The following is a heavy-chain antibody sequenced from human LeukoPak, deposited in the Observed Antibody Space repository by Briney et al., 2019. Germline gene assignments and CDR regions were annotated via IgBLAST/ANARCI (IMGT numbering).Heavy chain of an antibody. CDR1: GGSISTPC. Sequence: SESLSLTCTVSGGSISTPCWSWIRQPPGKGLEWVGNVYYTGSTNYSPTLKSRVSISVDTSKNQFSLKLTSVTAADTAVYSCANSLGSKNAFHIWGQGTMVTVSS. CDR3: ANSLGSKNAFHI. CDR2: VYYTGST. J-gene: IGHJ3*02. D-gene: IGHD4-11*01. V-gene: IGHV4-59*08.